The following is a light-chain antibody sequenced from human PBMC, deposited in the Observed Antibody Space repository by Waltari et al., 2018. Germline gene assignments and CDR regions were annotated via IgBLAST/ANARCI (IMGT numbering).Light chain of an antibody. Sequence: QSVLTQPHSVSEAPRQRVTISCSGSTSNIANNAVNWYQQLPGKAPKLLIYYDDLLPSGVSDRFSASKSGTSASLAISGLQSEDEADYYCSVWDDSLNGQVFGGGTKLTVL. V-gene: IGLV1-36*01. CDR3: SVWDDSLNGQV. CDR1: TSNIANNA. J-gene: IGLJ2*01. CDR2: YDD.